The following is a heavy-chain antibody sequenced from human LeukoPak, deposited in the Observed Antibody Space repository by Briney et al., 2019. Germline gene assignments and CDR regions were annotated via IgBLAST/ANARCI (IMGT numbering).Heavy chain of an antibody. CDR1: GFTFSSNG. J-gene: IGHJ4*02. V-gene: IGHV3-30*18. Sequence: GRSLRLSCAASGFTFSSNGMHWVRQAPGKGLEWVAVISYDGSDKYYADSVKGRFTISRDNSKNTLYLQMNSLRVEDTALYYCAKDRSSSWSLDYWGQGTLVTVSS. D-gene: IGHD6-6*01. CDR3: AKDRSSSWSLDY. CDR2: ISYDGSDK.